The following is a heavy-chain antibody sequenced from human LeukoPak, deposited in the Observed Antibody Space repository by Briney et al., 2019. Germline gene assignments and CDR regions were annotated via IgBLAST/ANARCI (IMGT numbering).Heavy chain of an antibody. CDR1: GGSISSYY. J-gene: IGHJ1*01. CDR3: ARHSAYCGGDCYWKYFQH. D-gene: IGHD2-21*02. CDR2: IYYSGST. Sequence: PSETLSLTCTVSGGSISSYYWSWIRQPPGKGLEWIGYIYYSGSTNYNPPLKSRVTISVDTSKNQFSLKLSSVTAADTAVYYCARHSAYCGGDCYWKYFQHWGQGTLVTVSS. V-gene: IGHV4-59*08.